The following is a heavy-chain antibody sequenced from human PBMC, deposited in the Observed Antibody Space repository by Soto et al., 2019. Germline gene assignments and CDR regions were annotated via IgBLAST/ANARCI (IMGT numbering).Heavy chain of an antibody. CDR3: ARYRREAVAGYTLDN. CDR1: VGSISSNY. J-gene: IGHJ4*02. V-gene: IGHV4-59*01. Sequence: PSETLALTCTFYVGSISSNYWTWIRQPPGKGLDWIGYVYNSGSTNYNPSLKSRVTISEDTSKSQFSLKVNSMTAADTAVYYCARYRREAVAGYTLDNWGQGILVTVSS. D-gene: IGHD6-13*01. CDR2: VYNSGST.